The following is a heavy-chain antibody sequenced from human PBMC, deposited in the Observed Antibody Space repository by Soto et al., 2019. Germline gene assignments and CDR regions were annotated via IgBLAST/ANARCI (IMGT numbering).Heavy chain of an antibody. CDR2: LNPSGGST. D-gene: IGHD6-19*01. V-gene: IGHV1-46*01. J-gene: IGHJ6*02. CDR1: GYTFTSYY. Sequence: ASVKVSCKASGYTFTSYYMHWVRQAPGKGLDWMGILNPSGGSTSYAQKFQSRVNMTRDTSTSTVDMELSSMRSEDTAVYYCARELAVAGKPGGAYYCYYGMDVWGQGTTVTVSS. CDR3: ARELAVAGKPGGAYYCYYGMDV.